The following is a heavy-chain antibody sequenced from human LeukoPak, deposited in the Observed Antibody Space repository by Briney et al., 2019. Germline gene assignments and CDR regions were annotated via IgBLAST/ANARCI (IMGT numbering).Heavy chain of an antibody. J-gene: IGHJ4*02. CDR1: GFTFSSYG. Sequence: GGSLRLSCAASGFTFSSYGMHWVRQAPGKGLEWVAVIWDDGSNKYYADSVKGRFTISRENSKNTLYLQMNSLRAEDTAVYYCAREGSMVRGSADYWGQGTLVTVSS. CDR2: IWDDGSNK. V-gene: IGHV3-33*01. CDR3: AREGSMVRGSADY. D-gene: IGHD3-10*01.